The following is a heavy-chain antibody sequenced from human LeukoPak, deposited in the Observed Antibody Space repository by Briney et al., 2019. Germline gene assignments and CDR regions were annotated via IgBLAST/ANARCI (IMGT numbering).Heavy chain of an antibody. J-gene: IGHJ6*02. Sequence: GGSLRLSCAASGFTFSDYCMSWIRQAPGKGLEWVSFINSGGSSLYYVDSVKGRFTISRDNAKNSLYLQMSSLRAEDTAVYYCASNLAANYHFYYGIDVWGQGTTVTVSS. CDR1: GFTFSDYC. V-gene: IGHV3-11*01. CDR3: ASNLAANYHFYYGIDV. CDR2: INSGGSSL. D-gene: IGHD1-26*01.